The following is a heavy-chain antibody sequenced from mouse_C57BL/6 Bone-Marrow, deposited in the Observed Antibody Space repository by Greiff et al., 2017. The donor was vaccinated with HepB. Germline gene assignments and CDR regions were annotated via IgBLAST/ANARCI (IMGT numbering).Heavy chain of an antibody. CDR2: IDPSDSET. J-gene: IGHJ3*01. D-gene: IGHD2-3*01. CDR3: ARHYDGYYLAY. V-gene: IGHV1-52*01. CDR1: GYTFTSYW. Sequence: QVQLQQPGAELVRPGSSVKLSCKASGYTFTSYWMHWVKQRPIQGLEWIGNIDPSDSETHYNQKFKDKATLTVDKSSSTAYMQLSSLTSEDSAVYYCARHYDGYYLAYWGQGTLVTVSA.